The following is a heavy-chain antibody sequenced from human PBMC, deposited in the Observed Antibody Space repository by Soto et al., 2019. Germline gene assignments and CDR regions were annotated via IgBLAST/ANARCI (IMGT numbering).Heavy chain of an antibody. J-gene: IGHJ4*02. CDR1: GFTSSTYW. D-gene: IGHD1-26*01. V-gene: IGHV3-7*02. Sequence: PGGSLGLSCTASGFTSSTYWMSWVRQAPGKGLEWVANIKQDGNEKYYMDSVKGRFAISRDNAKNSLYLEMNSLRAEDTAIYYCAKRPRALLTFDYWGQGTLVTVSS. CDR3: AKRPRALLTFDY. CDR2: IKQDGNEK.